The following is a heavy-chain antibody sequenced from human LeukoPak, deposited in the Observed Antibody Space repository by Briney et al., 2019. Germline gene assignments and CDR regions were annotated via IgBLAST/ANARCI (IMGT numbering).Heavy chain of an antibody. Sequence: PGGSLRLSCAASGFTFSGYVMTCVRQAPGKGLECVSSITFSSSHIYYADSVKGRFTISRDNAKNSLYLQMNSLRAEDTAVYYCARLHYDVLTGPFDYWGQGTLVTVSS. J-gene: IGHJ4*02. CDR1: GFTFSGYV. D-gene: IGHD3-9*01. CDR2: ITFSSSHI. CDR3: ARLHYDVLTGPFDY. V-gene: IGHV3-21*01.